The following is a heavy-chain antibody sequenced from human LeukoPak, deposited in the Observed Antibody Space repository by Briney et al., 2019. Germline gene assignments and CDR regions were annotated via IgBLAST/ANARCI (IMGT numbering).Heavy chain of an antibody. CDR1: GFTVSNNY. D-gene: IGHD2-21*01. V-gene: IGHV3-66*01. CDR2: IYSTGAT. Sequence: GGSLRLSCAASGFTVSNNYMKWVRQDPGKGLEWVSLIYSTGATYFADSVKGRFTISRDNSKSTMYLHMDSLRAEDTALYYCTKDAYSGDCCDWYFDLWGRGTLVTVSS. J-gene: IGHJ2*01. CDR3: TKDAYSGDCCDWYFDL.